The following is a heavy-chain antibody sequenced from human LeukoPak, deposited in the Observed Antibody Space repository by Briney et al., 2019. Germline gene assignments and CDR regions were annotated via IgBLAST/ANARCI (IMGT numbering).Heavy chain of an antibody. CDR2: ISWNSGSI. CDR1: GFTFDDYA. V-gene: IGHV3-9*01. CDR3: AKALRDYIDY. Sequence: PGGSLRLSCAASGFTFDDYAMHWVRQAPGKGLEWVSGISWNSGSIGYADSVKGRFTTSRDNAKNSLYLQMNSLRAEDTALYYCAKALRDYIDYWGQGTLVTVSS. J-gene: IGHJ4*02.